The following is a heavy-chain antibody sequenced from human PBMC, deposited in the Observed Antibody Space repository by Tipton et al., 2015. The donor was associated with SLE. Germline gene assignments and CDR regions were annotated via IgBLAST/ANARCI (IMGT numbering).Heavy chain of an antibody. D-gene: IGHD3-16*01. V-gene: IGHV4-31*03. CDR1: GGSISSGNYY. Sequence: TLSLTCTVSGGSISSGNYYWNWIRQHPGKGLEWIGYIYHSGSTHYNPPLKSRVSISVDTSKNQFSLKLNSVTAADTAVYHCARLGAPGGETDYWGQGTLVTVSS. CDR2: IYHSGST. J-gene: IGHJ4*02. CDR3: ARLGAPGGETDY.